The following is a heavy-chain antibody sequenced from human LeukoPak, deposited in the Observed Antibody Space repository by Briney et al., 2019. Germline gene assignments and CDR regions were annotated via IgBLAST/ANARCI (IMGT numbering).Heavy chain of an antibody. V-gene: IGHV1-69*01. CDR2: IIPIFGTT. CDR1: GGTFSSYA. D-gene: IGHD6-13*01. J-gene: IGHJ6*02. CDR3: ARAGYSNSSRDNYYYYYGMDV. Sequence: SVKVSCKASGGTFSSYAISWVRQAPRQGLEWMGGIIPIFGTTNYAQTFQGRVTITADESTSTAYMELSSLRSEGTAVHYCARAGYSNSSRDNYYYYYGMDVWGQGTTVTVSS.